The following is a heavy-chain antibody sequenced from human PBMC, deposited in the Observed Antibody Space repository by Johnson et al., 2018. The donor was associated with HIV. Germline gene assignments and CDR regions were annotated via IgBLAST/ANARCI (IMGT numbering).Heavy chain of an antibody. D-gene: IGHD3-10*01. CDR2: IWYDGSNK. CDR1: GFTFSSYG. J-gene: IGHJ3*02. Sequence: QVQLLESGGGVVQPGRSLRLSCAASGFTFSSYGMHWVRQAPGKGLEWVAVIWYDGSNKYYADSVKGRFTISRDNSKNTLYLQMNSLRAEDTAVYYCAKGSYYYASGSYYNGKAFDIWGQGTMVTVSS. V-gene: IGHV3-33*06. CDR3: AKGSYYYASGSYYNGKAFDI.